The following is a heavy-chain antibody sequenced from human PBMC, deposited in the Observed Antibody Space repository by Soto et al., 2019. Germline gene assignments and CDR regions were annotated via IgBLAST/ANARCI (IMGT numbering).Heavy chain of an antibody. CDR3: ARGAAAGSSGYYYYYMDV. D-gene: IGHD6-13*01. Sequence: PSETLSLTCTVSGGSNSSYYWSWIRRPPGKGLEWIGYIYYSGSTNYNPSLKSRVTISVDTSKNQFSLKLSSVTAADTAVYYCARGAAAGSSGYYYYYMDVWGKGTTVTVSS. CDR1: GGSNSSYY. V-gene: IGHV4-59*01. CDR2: IYYSGST. J-gene: IGHJ6*03.